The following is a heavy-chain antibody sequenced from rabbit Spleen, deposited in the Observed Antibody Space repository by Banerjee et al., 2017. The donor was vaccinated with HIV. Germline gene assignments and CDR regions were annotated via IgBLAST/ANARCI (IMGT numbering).Heavy chain of an antibody. Sequence: QSLEESGGDLVKPGASLTLTCTASGFTISSYYYMCWVRQAPGKGLEWIGCIYVGRGSTHYANWAKGRVTMYKTSSTTVTLQLTSLTAADTATYFCARDLAGVIGWNFGWWGQGTLVTVS. V-gene: IGHV1S40*01. CDR3: ARDLAGVIGWNFGW. CDR1: GFTISSYYY. J-gene: IGHJ4*01. D-gene: IGHD4-1*01. CDR2: IYVGRGST.